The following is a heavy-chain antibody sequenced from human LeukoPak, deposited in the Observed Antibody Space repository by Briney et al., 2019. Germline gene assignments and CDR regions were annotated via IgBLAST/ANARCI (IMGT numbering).Heavy chain of an antibody. CDR2: MRYDGSNK. CDR1: GFTFSTYG. Sequence: GGSLRLSCAASGFTFSTYGMHWVRQAPGKGLEWVSFMRYDGSNKYCADSVKGRFTISKDNSKNTLYLQMNSLRAEDTAVYYCAKDLKGGSDNTWGQGTLVTVSS. J-gene: IGHJ4*02. CDR3: AKDLKGGSDNT. V-gene: IGHV3-30*02. D-gene: IGHD1-26*01.